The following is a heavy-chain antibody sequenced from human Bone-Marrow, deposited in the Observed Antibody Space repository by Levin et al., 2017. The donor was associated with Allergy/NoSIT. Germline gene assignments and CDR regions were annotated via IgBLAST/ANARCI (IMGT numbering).Heavy chain of an antibody. V-gene: IGHV3-30*18. CDR3: AKDLTAEWLALDS. D-gene: IGHD6-19*01. Sequence: GESLKISCAVAGFRFSDYGMDWVRQVPGKGLEWVALISDDGRNRYYAESVKGRFSISRDNSKNTLYLQMNDLKIEDTAIYYCAKDLTAEWLALDSWGQGTQVTVSS. CDR2: ISDDGRNR. J-gene: IGHJ4*02. CDR1: GFRFSDYG.